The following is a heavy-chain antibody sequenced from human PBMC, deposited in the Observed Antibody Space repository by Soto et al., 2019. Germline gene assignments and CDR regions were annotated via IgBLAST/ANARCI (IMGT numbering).Heavy chain of an antibody. D-gene: IGHD2-2*01. Sequence: EVQLVESGGGLVQPGGSLRLSCSASGFTFSNYAMHWVRQAPGKGLEYVSSINNNGGSTYYADSVKGRFTISRDKSKNTLYLQMSSLRPEDTAVYYCVKGYCSSTSCYKFDYWGQGTLVTVSS. CDR2: INNNGGST. V-gene: IGHV3-64D*06. J-gene: IGHJ4*02. CDR3: VKGYCSSTSCYKFDY. CDR1: GFTFSNYA.